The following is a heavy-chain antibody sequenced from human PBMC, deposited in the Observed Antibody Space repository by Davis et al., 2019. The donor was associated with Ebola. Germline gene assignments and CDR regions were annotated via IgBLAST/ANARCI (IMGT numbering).Heavy chain of an antibody. CDR1: GFTFSSYA. CDR3: ARALHYYDSSGYLGL. D-gene: IGHD3-22*01. Sequence: GSLRLSCAASGFTFSSYAMSWVRQPPGKGLEWIGEINHSGSTNYNPSLKSRVTISVDTSKNQFSLKLSSVTAADTAVYYCARALHYYDSSGYLGLWGQGTLVTVSS. J-gene: IGHJ4*02. CDR2: INHSGST. V-gene: IGHV4-34*01.